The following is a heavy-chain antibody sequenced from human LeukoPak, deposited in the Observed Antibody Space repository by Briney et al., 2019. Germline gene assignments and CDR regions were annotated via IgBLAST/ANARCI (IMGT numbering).Heavy chain of an antibody. V-gene: IGHV3-30*02. J-gene: IGHJ4*02. CDR1: GFTFSSYG. D-gene: IGHD6-13*01. CDR3: AKGAAAGTESDY. Sequence: GGSLRLSCAASGFTFSSYGMHWVHQAPGKGLEWVAFIRYDGSNKYYADSVKGRFTISRDNSKNTLYLQMNSLRAEDTAVYYCAKGAAAGTESDYWGQGTLVTVSS. CDR2: IRYDGSNK.